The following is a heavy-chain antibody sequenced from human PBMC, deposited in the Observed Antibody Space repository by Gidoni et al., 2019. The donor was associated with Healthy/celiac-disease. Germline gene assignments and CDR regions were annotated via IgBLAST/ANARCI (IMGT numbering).Heavy chain of an antibody. V-gene: IGHV1-3*01. J-gene: IGHJ4*02. CDR1: GYTFTSYA. CDR3: ARGRYCGGDCYAHPKYYFDY. CDR2: INAGNGNT. Sequence: QVQLVQSGAEVKKPGASVKVSCKASGYTFTSYAMHWVRQAPGQRLEWMGWINAGNGNTKYSQKFQGRVTITRDTSASTAYMELSSLRSEDTAVYYCARGRYCGGDCYAHPKYYFDYWGQGTLVTVSS. D-gene: IGHD2-21*01.